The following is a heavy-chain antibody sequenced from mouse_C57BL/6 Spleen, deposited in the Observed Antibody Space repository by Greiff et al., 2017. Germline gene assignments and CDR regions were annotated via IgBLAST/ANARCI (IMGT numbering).Heavy chain of an antibody. CDR2: IRNKANGYTT. Sequence: EVMLVESGGGLVQPGGSLSLSCAASGFTFTDYYMSWVRQPPGKALEWLGFIRNKANGYTTEYSASVKGRFTISRDNSQSILYLQMNALRAEDSATYYCVRDGGLRLSYYFDYWGQGTTLTVSS. CDR1: GFTFTDYY. CDR3: VRDGGLRLSYYFDY. D-gene: IGHD2-2*01. V-gene: IGHV7-3*01. J-gene: IGHJ2*01.